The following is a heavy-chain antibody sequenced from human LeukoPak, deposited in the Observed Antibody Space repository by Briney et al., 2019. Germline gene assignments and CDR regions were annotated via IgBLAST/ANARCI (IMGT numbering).Heavy chain of an antibody. CDR1: GFNFSGSA. D-gene: IGHD6-19*01. CDR2: IRIKANSYAT. CDR3: TRPGYSSGWTDN. Sequence: GGALRLSCAASGFNFSGSAMHWVRPASGKGLEWVGRIRIKANSYATTYGASVKGRFTISGDDSRNTVYLQMNSLKTEDTAVYYCTRPGYSSGWTDNWGQGTLVTVSS. V-gene: IGHV3-73*01. J-gene: IGHJ4*02.